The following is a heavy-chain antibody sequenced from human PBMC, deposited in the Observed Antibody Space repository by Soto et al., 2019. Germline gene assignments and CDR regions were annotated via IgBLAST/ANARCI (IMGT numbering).Heavy chain of an antibody. V-gene: IGHV4-34*01. J-gene: IGHJ4*02. CDR1: GGSFSGYY. D-gene: IGHD3-9*01. Sequence: PSETLSLTCAVYGGSFSGYYWSWIRQPPGKGLEWIGEINHSGSTNYNPSLKSRVTISVDTSKNQFSLKLSSVTAADTAVYYCARLRYFDWLLYGRGFDYWGQGTLVTVSS. CDR2: INHSGST. CDR3: ARLRYFDWLLYGRGFDY.